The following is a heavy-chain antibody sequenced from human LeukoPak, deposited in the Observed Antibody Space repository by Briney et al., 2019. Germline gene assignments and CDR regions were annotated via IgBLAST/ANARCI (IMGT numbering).Heavy chain of an antibody. V-gene: IGHV4-4*07. CDR2: LYTSGST. Sequence: SETLSLTCTVSGGSISSYYWSWIRQPAGKGLEWIGRLYTSGSTNYNPSLKSRVTMSVDTSKNQFSLKLSSVTAADTAVYYCAREDISTIFGVVRGFDPWGQGTLVTVSS. CDR1: GGSISSYY. CDR3: AREDISTIFGVVRGFDP. J-gene: IGHJ5*02. D-gene: IGHD3-3*01.